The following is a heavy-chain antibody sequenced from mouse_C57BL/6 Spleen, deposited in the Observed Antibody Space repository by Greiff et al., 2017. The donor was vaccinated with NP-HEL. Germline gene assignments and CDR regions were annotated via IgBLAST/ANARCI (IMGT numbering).Heavy chain of an antibody. Sequence: VQLQQSGPELVKPGASVKISCKASGYAFSSSWMNWVKQRPGKGLEWIGRIYPGDGDTNYNGKFKGKATLTADKSSSTAYMQLSSLTSEDSAVYFCACSSYVSSFMDYWGQGTSVTVSS. CDR3: ACSSYVSSFMDY. CDR2: IYPGDGDT. J-gene: IGHJ4*01. D-gene: IGHD1-1*01. V-gene: IGHV1-82*01. CDR1: GYAFSSSW.